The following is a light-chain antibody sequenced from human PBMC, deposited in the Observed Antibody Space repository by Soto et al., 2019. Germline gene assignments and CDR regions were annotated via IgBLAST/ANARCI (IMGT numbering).Light chain of an antibody. Sequence: QSALTQPASVSGSPGQSTTISCTGSSGDVGSYNLVSWYQQYPGKAPKLMIYEATKRPSGVSNRFSGSKSGNTASLTISGLQAEDEADYYCCSYAGGSTVVFGGGTKLTVL. CDR1: SGDVGSYNL. CDR3: CSYAGGSTVV. J-gene: IGLJ2*01. V-gene: IGLV2-23*01. CDR2: EAT.